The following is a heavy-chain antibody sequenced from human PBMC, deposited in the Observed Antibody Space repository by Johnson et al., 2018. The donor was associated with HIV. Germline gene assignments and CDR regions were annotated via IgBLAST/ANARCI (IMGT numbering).Heavy chain of an antibody. D-gene: IGHD6-6*01. V-gene: IGHV3-30-3*01. CDR3: ARPHVSSRAARRGVFDI. J-gene: IGHJ3*02. CDR2: ISYDGSNK. CDR1: GFTFSSYA. Sequence: QVQLVESGGGVVQPGRSLRLSCAASGFTFSSYALHWVRQAPGKGLEWVAVISYDGSNKYYADSVKGRFTISRDNSKNTLYLQMNSLRAEDTAVYYCARPHVSSRAARRGVFDIWGQGTMVTVSS.